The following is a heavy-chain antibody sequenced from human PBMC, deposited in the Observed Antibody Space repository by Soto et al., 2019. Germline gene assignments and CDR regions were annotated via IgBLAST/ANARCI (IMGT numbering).Heavy chain of an antibody. V-gene: IGHV5-51*01. CDR3: ARENDILTGYSSRLYGMDV. D-gene: IGHD3-9*01. CDR2: IYPGDSDT. Sequence: SGESLKISCKGSGYSFTSYWIGWVRQMPGKGLEWMGIIYPGDSDTRYSPSFQGQVTISADKSISTAYLQWSSLKASDTAMYYCARENDILTGYSSRLYGMDVWGQGTTVTVSS. CDR1: GYSFTSYW. J-gene: IGHJ6*02.